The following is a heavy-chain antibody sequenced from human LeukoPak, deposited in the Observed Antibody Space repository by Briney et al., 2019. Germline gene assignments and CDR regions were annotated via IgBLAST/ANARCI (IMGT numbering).Heavy chain of an antibody. CDR2: IRYDGSNK. CDR1: GFMFSSYG. Sequence: GGSLRLSCAASGFMFSSYGMHCVRQAPGKGLEWVSFIRYDGSNKYYPDSVKGRITISRDNSKNTLYLQMNSLRAEDTAVYYCAKVLYGSGSYLPLDYWGQGILVTVSS. J-gene: IGHJ4*02. D-gene: IGHD3-10*01. CDR3: AKVLYGSGSYLPLDY. V-gene: IGHV3-30*02.